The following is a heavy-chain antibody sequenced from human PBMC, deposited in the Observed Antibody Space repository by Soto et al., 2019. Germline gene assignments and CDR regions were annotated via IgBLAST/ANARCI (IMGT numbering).Heavy chain of an antibody. CDR1: GFTFSTFH. V-gene: IGHV3-74*03. CDR3: VRDMWGTGDY. D-gene: IGHD1-1*01. CDR2: INPDGSAT. J-gene: IGHJ4*02. Sequence: PPETLRLSCAASGFTFSTFHMHWVRQAPGKGPVWVSRINPDGSATTYADSVKGRFTISRDNAKNTLFLQVNSLRVEDTAVYYCVRDMWGTGDYWGQGTLVTVSS.